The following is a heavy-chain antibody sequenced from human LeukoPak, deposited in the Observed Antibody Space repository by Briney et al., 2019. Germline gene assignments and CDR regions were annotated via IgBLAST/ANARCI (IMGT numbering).Heavy chain of an antibody. V-gene: IGHV3-48*01. CDR3: ARFWSGNY. CDR1: GFTFSSYS. CDR2: ISSGSSTI. J-gene: IGHJ4*02. D-gene: IGHD3-3*01. Sequence: GGSLRLSCAAPGFTFSSYSMNWVRQAPGKGLEWVSYISSGSSTIYYADSVKGRFTVSRDNAKNSLYLQMNSLRAEDTAVYYCARFWSGNYWGQGTLVTVSS.